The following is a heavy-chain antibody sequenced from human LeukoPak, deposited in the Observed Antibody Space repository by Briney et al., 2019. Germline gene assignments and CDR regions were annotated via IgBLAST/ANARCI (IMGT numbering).Heavy chain of an antibody. V-gene: IGHV3-23*01. D-gene: IGHD1-26*01. CDR2: ISPSGDTA. CDR1: GFTFSSSA. Sequence: GESLRLSCGASGFTFSSSAMSWVRQAPGKGLEWVSRISPSGDTAYYASSVKGRFTISRDNSKNTLYLQMNSLRAEDTAVYYCAKREAPCFFDYWGQGTLVTVSS. J-gene: IGHJ4*02. CDR3: AKREAPCFFDY.